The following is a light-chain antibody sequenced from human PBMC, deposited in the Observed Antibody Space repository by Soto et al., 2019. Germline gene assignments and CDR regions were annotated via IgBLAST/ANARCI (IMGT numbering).Light chain of an antibody. CDR1: QSVDNN. CDR3: QQRSNWPPIT. Sequence: EVVVSQSACTLSLSTGERATLSCRASQSVDNNLDWYQQKPGQAPRLLIYESSNRATGIPARFSGSGSGTDFSLTISSLEPEDFAVYYCQQRSNWPPITFGQGTRLEI. CDR2: ESS. J-gene: IGKJ5*01. V-gene: IGKV3-11*01.